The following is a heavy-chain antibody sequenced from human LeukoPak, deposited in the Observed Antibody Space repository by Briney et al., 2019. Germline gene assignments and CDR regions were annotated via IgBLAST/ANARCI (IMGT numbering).Heavy chain of an antibody. CDR3: ATRINMIVVVISDDAEYFQH. D-gene: IGHD3-22*01. V-gene: IGHV3-23*01. J-gene: IGHJ1*01. CDR1: GFTFSSYA. CDR2: ISGSGGST. Sequence: GGSLRLSCAASGFTFSSYAMSWVRQAPGKGLEWVSAISGSGGSTYYADSVKGRFTISRDNSKNTLYLQMNSLIAEDTAVYYCATRINMIVVVISDDAEYFQHWGQGTLVTVSS.